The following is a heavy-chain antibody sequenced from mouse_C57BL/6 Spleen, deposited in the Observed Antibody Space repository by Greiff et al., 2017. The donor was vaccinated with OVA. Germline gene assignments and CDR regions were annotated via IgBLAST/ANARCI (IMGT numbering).Heavy chain of an antibody. CDR1: GFSLTSYG. CDR2: IWSDGST. V-gene: IGHV2-6-1*01. D-gene: IGHD1-1*01. J-gene: IGHJ4*01. Sequence: QVQLKQSGPGLVAPSQSLSITCTVSGFSLTSYGVHWVRQPPGKGLEWLVVIWSDGSTTYTSALKSRLSISKDNSKSQVFLKMNSLQTDDTAMYYCARHPYGSSYLAMDYWGQGTSVTVSS. CDR3: ARHPYGSSYLAMDY.